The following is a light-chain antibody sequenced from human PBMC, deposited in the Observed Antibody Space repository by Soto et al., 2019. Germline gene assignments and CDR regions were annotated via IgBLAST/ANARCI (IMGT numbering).Light chain of an antibody. Sequence: EIVLTQSPGTLSLSPGERATLSCRASQSVSSTHLAWYQQKPGQAPRLLIYGVSTRATGIPDRFSGSGSGTDFTLTISRLEPEDFAMYYCQQYGPSPPQTFGQGTKVEI. CDR3: QQYGPSPPQT. CDR1: QSVSSTH. CDR2: GVS. J-gene: IGKJ1*01. V-gene: IGKV3-20*01.